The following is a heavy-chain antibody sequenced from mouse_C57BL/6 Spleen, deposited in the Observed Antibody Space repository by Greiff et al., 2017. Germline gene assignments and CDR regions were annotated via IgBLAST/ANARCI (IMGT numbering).Heavy chain of an antibody. CDR3: PSSGTWPLFDY. J-gene: IGHJ2*01. V-gene: IGHV1-59*01. Sequence: QVQLQQPGAELVRPGTSVKLSCKASGYTFTSYWMHWVKQRPGQGLEWIGVIDPSDSYTNYNQKFKGKATLTVDTSSSTAYMQLSSLTSEDSAVYYCPSSGTWPLFDYWGQGTTLTVSS. CDR2: IDPSDSYT. CDR1: GYTFTSYW. D-gene: IGHD3-3*01.